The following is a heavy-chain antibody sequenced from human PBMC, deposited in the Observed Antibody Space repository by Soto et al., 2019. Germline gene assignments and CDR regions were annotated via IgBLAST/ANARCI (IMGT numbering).Heavy chain of an antibody. Sequence: QVQLVQSGAEVKKPGSSVKVSCKASGGTFSSYAISWVRQAPGQGLEWMGGIIPIFGTADYAQTFQGRVTITADESTSTGNIELSSLRSEDTAVYYCASHYDSSGYYYRGLDYWGQGTLVTVSS. D-gene: IGHD3-22*01. CDR1: GGTFSSYA. V-gene: IGHV1-69*12. CDR3: ASHYDSSGYYYRGLDY. J-gene: IGHJ4*02. CDR2: IIPIFGTA.